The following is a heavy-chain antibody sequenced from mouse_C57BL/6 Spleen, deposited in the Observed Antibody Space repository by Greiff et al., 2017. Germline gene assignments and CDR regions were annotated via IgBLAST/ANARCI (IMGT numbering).Heavy chain of an antibody. CDR1: GFNIKDYY. J-gene: IGHJ2*01. V-gene: IGHV14-1*01. CDR2: IDPEDGDT. D-gene: IGHD1-1*01. CDR3: TGEEVALDY. Sequence: EVQLQQSGAELVRPGASVKLSCTASGFNIKDYYMHWVKQRPEQGLEWIGRIDPEDGDTEYAPKFQGKATLTADTSSNPAYLQLSSLTSEDAAVYYCTGEEVALDYWGQGTTLTVSS.